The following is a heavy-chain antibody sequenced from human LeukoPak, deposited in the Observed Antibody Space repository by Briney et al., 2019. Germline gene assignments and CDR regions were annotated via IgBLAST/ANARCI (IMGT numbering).Heavy chain of an antibody. Sequence: SETLSLTCAVSGGSISSSNWWSWVRQPPGKGLEWIGEIYHSGSTNYNPSLKSRVTISVDKSKNQFSLRLSSVTAADTAVYYCARFTPYYYDSSGYVFQHWGQGTLVTVSS. CDR1: GGSISSSNW. J-gene: IGHJ1*01. CDR3: ARFTPYYYDSSGYVFQH. D-gene: IGHD3-22*01. V-gene: IGHV4-4*02. CDR2: IYHSGST.